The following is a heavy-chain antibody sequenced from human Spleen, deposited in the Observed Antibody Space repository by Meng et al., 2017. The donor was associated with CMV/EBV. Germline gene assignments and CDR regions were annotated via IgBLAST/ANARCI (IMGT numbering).Heavy chain of an antibody. CDR3: ARSGYDYTRDSRADAFDI. V-gene: IGHV1-24*01. CDR2: FDPEDGET. Sequence: ASVKVSCKVSGYSLIELSMQWVRQAPGKGLEWMGGFDPEDGETIFTQKFQGRLTMTEDTSTNTAYMQLSSLRSEDTAVYYCARSGYDYTRDSRADAFDIWGQGTMVTVSS. CDR1: GYSLIELS. J-gene: IGHJ3*02. D-gene: IGHD5-12*01.